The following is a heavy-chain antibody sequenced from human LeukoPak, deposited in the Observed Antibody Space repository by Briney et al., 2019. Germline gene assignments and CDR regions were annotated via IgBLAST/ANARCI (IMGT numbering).Heavy chain of an antibody. CDR2: INQDGSEK. CDR3: ARTWMYSNYF. J-gene: IGHJ4*02. Sequence: PGGSLRLSCAASGFTFSNYWMSWVRQAPGKGLEWVAKINQDGSEKYYVDSVRGRFTISRDNAEKSLYLQMNSLRAEDTAVYYCARTWMYSNYFRGQGTLVTVSS. V-gene: IGHV3-7*03. D-gene: IGHD4-11*01. CDR1: GFTFSNYW.